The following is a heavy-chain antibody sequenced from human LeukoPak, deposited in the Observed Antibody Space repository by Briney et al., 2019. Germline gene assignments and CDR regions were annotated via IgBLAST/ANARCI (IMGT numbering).Heavy chain of an antibody. CDR1: GFNFDEYA. V-gene: IGHV3-9*01. J-gene: IGHJ4*02. CDR3: ARADSNYWYFDY. CDR2: ISWNSGRI. D-gene: IGHD4-11*01. Sequence: GGSLRLSCVASGFNFDEYAMHWVRQAPGKGLEWVSGISWNSGRINYANSVKGRFTISRDNAKNSLYLQMNSLRAEDTAVYYCARADSNYWYFDYWGQGTLVTVSS.